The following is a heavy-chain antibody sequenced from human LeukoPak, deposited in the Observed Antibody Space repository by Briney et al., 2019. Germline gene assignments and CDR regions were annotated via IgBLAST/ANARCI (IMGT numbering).Heavy chain of an antibody. CDR1: GFTFSSYG. V-gene: IGHV3-30*18. CDR2: ISYDGSNK. Sequence: GGSLRLSCAASGFTFSSYGMHWVRQAPGKGLEWVAVISYDGSNKYYADSVKGRFTISRDNSKNTLYLQMNSLRAEDTAVYYCAKGGYYDSSGSSADAFDIWGQGTMVTDPS. D-gene: IGHD3-22*01. CDR3: AKGGYYDSSGSSADAFDI. J-gene: IGHJ3*02.